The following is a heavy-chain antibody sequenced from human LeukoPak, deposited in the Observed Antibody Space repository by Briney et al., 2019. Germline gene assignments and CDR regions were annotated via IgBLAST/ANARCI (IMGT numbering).Heavy chain of an antibody. Sequence: PGGSLRLSCAASGFTFSSYSMNWVRQAPGQGLEWVSSISSSSSYIYYADSVKGRFTISRDNAKNSLYLQMNSLRAEDTAVYYCARDQASLTLITPFDYWGQGTLVTVSS. J-gene: IGHJ4*02. CDR3: ARDQASLTLITPFDY. CDR1: GFTFSSYS. V-gene: IGHV3-21*01. D-gene: IGHD3-16*01. CDR2: ISSSSSYI.